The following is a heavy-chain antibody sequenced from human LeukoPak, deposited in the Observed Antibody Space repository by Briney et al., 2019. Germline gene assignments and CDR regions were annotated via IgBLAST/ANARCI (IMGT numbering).Heavy chain of an antibody. CDR1: GYTFTGYF. CDR3: ARLATTPIHFDS. V-gene: IGHV1-2*02. J-gene: IGHJ4*02. CDR2: INPNSGGT. D-gene: IGHD1-1*01. Sequence: ASVKLSCTASGYTFTGYFVHWVRHAPRQGHEWMGWINPNSGGTNYAQKFQGRVTLTRHTSISTAYIEPRRPRSADPAVSYCARLATTPIHFDSWGPRTLVTVSS.